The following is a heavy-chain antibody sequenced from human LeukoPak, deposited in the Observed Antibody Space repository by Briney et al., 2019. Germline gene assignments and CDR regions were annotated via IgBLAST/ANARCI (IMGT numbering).Heavy chain of an antibody. CDR3: TAVPHDSAV. J-gene: IGHJ4*02. D-gene: IGHD3-22*01. CDR2: IKSKTDGGTT. CDR1: KFAFNNAW. V-gene: IGHV3-15*01. Sequence: GGSLRLSCAASKFAFNNAWMSWFRQAPGKGLEWVGHIKSKTDGGTTGYAAPAQGRFTISRDDSKDRLYLQMNSLKTEDTAVYYCTAVPHDSAVWGQGTLVTVSS.